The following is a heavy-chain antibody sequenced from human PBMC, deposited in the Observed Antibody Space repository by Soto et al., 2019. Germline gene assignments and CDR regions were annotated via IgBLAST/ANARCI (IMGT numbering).Heavy chain of an antibody. Sequence: WETLSLTCAVYGGSFSGYYWSWIRQPPGKGLEWIGEINHSGSTNYNPSLKSRVTISVDTSKNQFSLKLSSVTAADTAVYYCARAGLAVRTRDYYGMDVWGQGTTVTVSS. CDR2: INHSGST. CDR3: ARAGLAVRTRDYYGMDV. CDR1: GGSFSGYY. D-gene: IGHD6-19*01. V-gene: IGHV4-34*01. J-gene: IGHJ6*02.